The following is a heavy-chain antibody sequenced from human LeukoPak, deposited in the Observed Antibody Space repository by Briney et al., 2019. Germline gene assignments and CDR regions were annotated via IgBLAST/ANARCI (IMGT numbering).Heavy chain of an antibody. J-gene: IGHJ4*02. D-gene: IGHD2-21*02. CDR2: IWFDGSNK. CDR3: AKECGGGCSDDY. CDR1: GFTFSAHG. Sequence: GGSLRLSCAASGFTFSAHGMHWVRRAPGKGLEWVAFIWFDGSNKYYADSVKGRFTISRDNSKNTLYLQMNSLRLEDTAVFYCAKECGGGCSDDYWGQGTLVTVS. V-gene: IGHV3-30*02.